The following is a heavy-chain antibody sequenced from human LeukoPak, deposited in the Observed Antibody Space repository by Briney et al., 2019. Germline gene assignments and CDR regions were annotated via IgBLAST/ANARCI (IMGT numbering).Heavy chain of an antibody. V-gene: IGHV4-59*11. Sequence: SETLSLTCTVSGGSISSHYLSWIRQPPGKGLEWIGYIYYSGSTNYNPSLKSRVTISVDTSKNQFSLKLSSVTAADTAVYYCARYRAGFVVVVPAATGTPWYFDLWGRGTLVTVSS. CDR3: ARYRAGFVVVVPAATGTPWYFDL. J-gene: IGHJ2*01. CDR2: IYYSGST. CDR1: GGSISSHY. D-gene: IGHD2-2*01.